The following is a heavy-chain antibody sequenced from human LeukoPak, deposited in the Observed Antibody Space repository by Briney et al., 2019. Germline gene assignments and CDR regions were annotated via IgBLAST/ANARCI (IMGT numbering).Heavy chain of an antibody. CDR2: ISWNSGSI. V-gene: IGHV3-9*01. J-gene: IGHJ2*01. Sequence: PGRSLRLSCAASGFTFDDYAMHWVRQAPGKGLEWVSGISWNSGSIGYADSVKGRFTISRDNAKNSLYLQMNSLSAEDTALYYCAKARRFAGSYWYFDLWGRGTLVTVSS. D-gene: IGHD2-15*01. CDR3: AKARRFAGSYWYFDL. CDR1: GFTFDDYA.